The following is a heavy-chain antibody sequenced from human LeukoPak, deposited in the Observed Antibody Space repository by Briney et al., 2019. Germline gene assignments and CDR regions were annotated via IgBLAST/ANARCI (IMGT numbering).Heavy chain of an antibody. V-gene: IGHV3-23*01. Sequence: GGSLRLSRAASGFTFSSYAMSWVRQAPGKGLEWVSVISGSGTSTYYADSVKGRFTISRDNSKNTMSLQMNSLRAEDTALYYCARGKGIAVSSFDSWGQGTLVTVSS. CDR3: ARGKGIAVSSFDS. CDR1: GFTFSSYA. CDR2: ISGSGTST. J-gene: IGHJ4*02. D-gene: IGHD6-19*01.